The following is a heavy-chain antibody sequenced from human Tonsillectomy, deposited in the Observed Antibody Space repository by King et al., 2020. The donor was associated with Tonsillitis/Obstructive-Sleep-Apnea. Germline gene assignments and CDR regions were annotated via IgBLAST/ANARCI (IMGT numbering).Heavy chain of an antibody. V-gene: IGHV3-23*04. J-gene: IGHJ6*03. Sequence: VQLVESGGGLVQPGGSLRLSCAASGFTFSSYAMSWVRQAPGKGLEWVSAISGSGGSTYYAGSGKGRFTISRANSKNTLYLQMNSLRAEDTAVYYCAKDWGAAAGTYYYYMDVWGKGTTVTVSS. CDR1: GFTFSSYA. D-gene: IGHD6-13*01. CDR2: ISGSGGST. CDR3: AKDWGAAAGTYYYYMDV.